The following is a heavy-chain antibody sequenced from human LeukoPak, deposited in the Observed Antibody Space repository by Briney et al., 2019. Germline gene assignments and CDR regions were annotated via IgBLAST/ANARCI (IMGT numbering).Heavy chain of an antibody. CDR3: ARDRAWNYFDY. D-gene: IGHD3-3*01. CDR1: GFTFSSYS. Sequence: GGSLRLSCAASGFTFSSYSMNWIRQAPGKGLEWVAIISNDGSRKYYAHSVEGRFTISRDNSKNTLYLQMDSLRAEDTAVYYCARDRAWNYFDYWGQGTLVTVSS. V-gene: IGHV3-30*03. CDR2: ISNDGSRK. J-gene: IGHJ4*02.